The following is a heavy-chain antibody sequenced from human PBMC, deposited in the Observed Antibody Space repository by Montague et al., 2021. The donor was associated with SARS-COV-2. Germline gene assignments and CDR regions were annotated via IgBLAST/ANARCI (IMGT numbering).Heavy chain of an antibody. D-gene: IGHD3-16*02. CDR1: GGSNRGSDW. CDR2: INHNGST. Sequence: SETLSLTCAIFGGSNRGSDWRSWLRHPPGKSLSCIGEINHNGSTDYNPSLKSRVTISVDTPKNQFSLKLSSVTAADTAVYYCARGYDYVWGSYRYLHWFDPWGQGTLVTVSS. J-gene: IGHJ5*02. CDR3: ARGYDYVWGSYRYLHWFDP. V-gene: IGHV4-4*02.